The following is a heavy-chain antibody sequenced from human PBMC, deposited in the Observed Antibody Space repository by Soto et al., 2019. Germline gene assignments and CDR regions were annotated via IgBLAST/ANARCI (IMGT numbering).Heavy chain of an antibody. D-gene: IGHD3-10*01. J-gene: IGHJ2*01. CDR3: ARSRVYLYL. CDR2: IYYSWST. V-gene: IGHV4-59*01. CDR1: GGSISSYY. Sequence: QVQLQESGPGLVKPSETLSLSCSVSGGSISSYYWSWIRQPPGKGLEWIGYIYYSWSTNYNPSLKSRVTISVDTSQNQFSLKLSSVTAADTAVYYCARSRVYLYLWGRGTLVTASS.